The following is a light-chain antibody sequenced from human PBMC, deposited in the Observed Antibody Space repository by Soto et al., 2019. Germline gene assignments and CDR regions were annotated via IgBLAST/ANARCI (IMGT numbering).Light chain of an antibody. CDR3: QKYNSAPWT. CDR2: AGS. Sequence: DIQMTQSPSSLSASVGDRVTITCRASQVIDNYLAWYQQQPGKVPRLLIYAGSVLQAGVPPRFTGSGSGTDFTPTISSLQHEDVATYFCQKYNSAPWTFGQGTKVEIK. V-gene: IGKV1-27*01. CDR1: QVIDNY. J-gene: IGKJ1*01.